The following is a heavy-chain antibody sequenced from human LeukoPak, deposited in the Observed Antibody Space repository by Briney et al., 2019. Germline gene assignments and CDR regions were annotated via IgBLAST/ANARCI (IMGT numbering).Heavy chain of an antibody. CDR2: ISGSGGHT. Sequence: GGSLRLSCATSGFAFQTYALSWVRQAPGKGLEWVSTISGSGGHTYHADSVKGRFTISRDNSRDTLHLQMNSLRAEDTAVYYCAKFFRRVATLWEYYDCWGQGTLVTVSS. J-gene: IGHJ4*02. CDR3: AKFFRRVATLWEYYDC. D-gene: IGHD5-12*01. CDR1: GFAFQTYA. V-gene: IGHV3-23*01.